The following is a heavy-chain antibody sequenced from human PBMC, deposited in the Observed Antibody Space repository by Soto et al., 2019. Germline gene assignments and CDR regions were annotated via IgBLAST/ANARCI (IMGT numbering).Heavy chain of an antibody. J-gene: IGHJ5*02. Sequence: SVKVSCKASGGTFSSYAISWVRQAPGQGLEWMGGIIPIFGTANYAQKFQGRVTITADESTSTAYMELSSLRSEDTAVYYCARDLKGTPESFWFDPWGQGTLVTVSS. CDR3: ARDLKGTPESFWFDP. CDR1: GGTFSSYA. D-gene: IGHD1-7*01. V-gene: IGHV1-69*13. CDR2: IIPIFGTA.